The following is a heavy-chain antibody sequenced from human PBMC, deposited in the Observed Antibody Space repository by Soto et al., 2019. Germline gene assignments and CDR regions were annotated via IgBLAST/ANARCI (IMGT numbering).Heavy chain of an antibody. CDR1: GGSISSGDYY. Sequence: PSETLSLTCTVSGGSISSGDYYWSWIRQPPGKGLEWIGYIYYSGSTYYNPSLKSRVTISVDTSKNQFSLKLSSVTAADTAVYYCARDLRITMVRGVYYYYGMDVWRQGTTVTVSS. V-gene: IGHV4-30-4*01. D-gene: IGHD3-10*01. J-gene: IGHJ6*02. CDR3: ARDLRITMVRGVYYYYGMDV. CDR2: IYYSGST.